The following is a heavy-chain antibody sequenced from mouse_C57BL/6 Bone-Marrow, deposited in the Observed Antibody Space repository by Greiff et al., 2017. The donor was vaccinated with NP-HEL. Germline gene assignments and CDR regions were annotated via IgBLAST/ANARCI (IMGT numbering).Heavy chain of an antibody. CDR2: ISNGGGST. V-gene: IGHV5-12*01. CDR3: ARQGDYDDYFDY. J-gene: IGHJ2*01. Sequence: EVQGVESGGGLVQPGGSLKLSCAASGFTFSDYYMYWVRQTPEKRLEWVAYISNGGGSTYYPDTVKGRFTISRDNAKNTLYLQMSRLKSEDTAMYYCARQGDYDDYFDYWGQGTTLTVSS. CDR1: GFTFSDYY. D-gene: IGHD2-4*01.